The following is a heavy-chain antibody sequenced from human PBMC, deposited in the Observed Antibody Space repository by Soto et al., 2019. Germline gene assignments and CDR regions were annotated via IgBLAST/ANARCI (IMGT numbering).Heavy chain of an antibody. J-gene: IGHJ4*02. D-gene: IGHD5-12*01. CDR1: GFTFSSYA. CDR2: ISGSGGST. Sequence: EVQLLESGGGLVQPGGSLRLSCAASGFTFSSYAMSWVRQAPGKGLEWVSAISGSGGSTYYADSVKGRFTISRDNSKNTLYLQMNSLRAEDTAVYYCARDPFFERGYNFGYYFDYWGQGTLVTVSS. CDR3: ARDPFFERGYNFGYYFDY. V-gene: IGHV3-23*01.